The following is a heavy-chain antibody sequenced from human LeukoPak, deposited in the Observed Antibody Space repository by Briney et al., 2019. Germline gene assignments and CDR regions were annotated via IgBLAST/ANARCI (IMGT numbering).Heavy chain of an antibody. D-gene: IGHD2-2*01. Sequence: PGRSLRLSCAASGFTFSSYAMHWVRQAPGKGPEWVAVISYDGSNKYYADSVKGRFTISRDNSKNTLYLQMNSLRAEDTAVYYCATPYQLLRHLDAFDIWAQGTMVTVSS. CDR1: GFTFSSYA. CDR3: ATPYQLLRHLDAFDI. J-gene: IGHJ3*02. CDR2: ISYDGSNK. V-gene: IGHV3-30*04.